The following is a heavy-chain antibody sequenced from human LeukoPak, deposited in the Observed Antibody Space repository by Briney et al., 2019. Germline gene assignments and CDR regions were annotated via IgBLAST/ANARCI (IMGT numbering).Heavy chain of an antibody. D-gene: IGHD3-9*01. V-gene: IGHV3-30*02. CDR1: GFTFSSYA. J-gene: IGHJ4*02. CDR3: ATHDWLSGTYYFDH. CDR2: IRYDSSNA. Sequence: GGSLRLSCAASGFTFSSYAMHWVRQAPGKGLAWVSFIRYDSSNAFYADSVMGRFTISRDNSKNTLYLQMNSLRVEDTAVYYCATHDWLSGTYYFDHWGQGTLVTVSS.